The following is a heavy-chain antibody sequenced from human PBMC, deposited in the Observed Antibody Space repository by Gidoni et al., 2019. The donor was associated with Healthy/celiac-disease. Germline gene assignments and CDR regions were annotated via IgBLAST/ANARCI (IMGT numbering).Heavy chain of an antibody. CDR2: ISGSGGST. CDR1: GSTFSSYA. Sequence: EVQLLESGGGLVQPGGSLILSCAASGSTFSSYAMSWVRQAPGKGLEWVSAISGSGGSTYYADSVKGRFTISRDNSKNTLYLQMNSLRAEDTAVYYCAKDPMYSSSDYLDYWGQGTLVTVSS. D-gene: IGHD6-6*01. V-gene: IGHV3-23*01. CDR3: AKDPMYSSSDYLDY. J-gene: IGHJ4*02.